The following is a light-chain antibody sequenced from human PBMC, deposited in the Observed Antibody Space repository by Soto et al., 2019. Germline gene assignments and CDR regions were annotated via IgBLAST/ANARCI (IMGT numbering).Light chain of an antibody. V-gene: IGKV3-15*01. CDR2: GVA. CDR1: QSVAGN. CDR3: QQSNTSPPLT. J-gene: IGKJ4*01. Sequence: EIVMTQSPATLSVSPGETATLSCRASQSVAGNLAGYQQKPGQPPRLLIYGVATRASGVPARFSGSASKNDFSLTISRLPIEDFALYYYQQSNTSPPLTFGGGTKVDIK.